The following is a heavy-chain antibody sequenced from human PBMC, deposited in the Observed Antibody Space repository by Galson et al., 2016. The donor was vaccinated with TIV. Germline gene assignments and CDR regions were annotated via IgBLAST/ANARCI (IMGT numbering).Heavy chain of an antibody. CDR1: GDSISRGAYY. Sequence: SETLSLTCTVSGDSISRGAYYWTWIRQPAGKGLEWLGRMFNSGRTDYNPSLKSRVTISVDKSKNQFSLKLTSVTAADTATYYCAREKMATIEADYSQDWGQGTLVTVSS. D-gene: IGHD5-24*01. V-gene: IGHV4-61*10. J-gene: IGHJ1*01. CDR2: MFNSGRT. CDR3: AREKMATIEADYSQD.